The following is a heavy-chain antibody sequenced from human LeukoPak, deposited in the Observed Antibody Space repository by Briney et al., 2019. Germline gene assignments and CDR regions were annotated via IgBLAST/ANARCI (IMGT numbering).Heavy chain of an antibody. V-gene: IGHV1-8*01. CDR2: MNSNSGNT. Sequence: ASVKVSCKASGYTFTSYDINWVRQATGQGLEWMGWMNSNSGNTGYAQKFQGRVTMTRNTSISTAYMELSSLRSEDTAVYYCARTLRYFDWLLYSWPFAFDIWGQGTMVTVSS. D-gene: IGHD3-9*01. CDR3: ARTLRYFDWLLYSWPFAFDI. CDR1: GYTFTSYD. J-gene: IGHJ3*02.